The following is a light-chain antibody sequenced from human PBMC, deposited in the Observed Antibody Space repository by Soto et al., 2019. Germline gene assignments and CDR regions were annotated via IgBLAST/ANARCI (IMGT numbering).Light chain of an antibody. CDR1: SSNIGSHT. J-gene: IGLJ2*01. Sequence: QLVLTQPPSASGTPGQTIAISCSGGSSNIGSHTVNWYQQLPGTAPRLLIYSNTQRPSGVPDRFSGSKSGTSASLAISGLQSEYEGDYYCAAWDYSLNGVVFGGGTKLTVL. V-gene: IGLV1-44*01. CDR3: AAWDYSLNGVV. CDR2: SNT.